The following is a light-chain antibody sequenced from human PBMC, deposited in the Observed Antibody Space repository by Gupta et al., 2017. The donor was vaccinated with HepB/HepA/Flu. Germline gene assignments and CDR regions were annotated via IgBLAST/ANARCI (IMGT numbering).Light chain of an antibody. V-gene: IGKV1-27*01. CDR3: QKYNSAPET. CDR1: QGLSNY. J-gene: IGKJ1*01. CDR2: AAS. Sequence: DIQIPQSPLPLSASVGDRVHITCRASQGLSNYLAWYQQKPGKVPKLLIYAASTVQSGVPSRFSGSGAATDFPLTISSLQPEDVATYYCQKYNSAPETFGQGTKVEIK.